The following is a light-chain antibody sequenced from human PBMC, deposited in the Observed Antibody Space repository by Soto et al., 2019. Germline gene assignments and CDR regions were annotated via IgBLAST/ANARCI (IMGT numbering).Light chain of an antibody. V-gene: IGKV3-20*01. CDR2: GAS. CDR3: QQYGSSSAT. J-gene: IGKJ1*01. CDR1: QSLSNSE. Sequence: IMLTLSPGTLTLPSGERATLSCRASQSLSNSELAWYQQKPGQAPRLLIYGASSRATGIPDRFSGSGSGTDFTLTISRLEPEDFAVYYCQQYGSSSATFGQGTKVDIK.